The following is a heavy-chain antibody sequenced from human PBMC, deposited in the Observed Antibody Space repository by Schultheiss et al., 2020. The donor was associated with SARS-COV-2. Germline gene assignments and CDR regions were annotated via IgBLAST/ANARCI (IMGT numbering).Heavy chain of an antibody. J-gene: IGHJ4*02. CDR3: ARGRDYFDNTPCDY. CDR2: ISGSGGST. V-gene: IGHV3-23*01. CDR1: GFTFSSYG. Sequence: GGSLRLSCAASGFTFSSYGMHWVRQAPGKGLEWVSAISGSGGSTYYADSVKGRFTISRDNSKNTLYLQMNSLRAEDTAVYYCARGRDYFDNTPCDYWGPGTLVTVSS. D-gene: IGHD3-22*01.